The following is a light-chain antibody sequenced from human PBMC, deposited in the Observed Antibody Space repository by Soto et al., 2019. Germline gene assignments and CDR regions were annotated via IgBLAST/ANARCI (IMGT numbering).Light chain of an antibody. CDR2: QSN. Sequence: QSALTQPPSASGTPGQRVAISCSGSSSNIGSNTINWYQQLPGTAPKVLIYQSNQRPSGVSNRFSGSKSGNTASLTISGLQAEDEADYYCSSYTSSSTLEIGGGTKLTVL. CDR1: SSNIGSNT. CDR3: SSYTSSSTLE. V-gene: IGLV1-44*01. J-gene: IGLJ2*01.